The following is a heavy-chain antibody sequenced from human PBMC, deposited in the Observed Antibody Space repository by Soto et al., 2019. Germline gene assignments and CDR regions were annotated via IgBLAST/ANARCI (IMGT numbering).Heavy chain of an antibody. Sequence: PGGSLRLSCAASGFTFSGYYMSWIRQAPGKGLEWVSYISSSGSTIYYADSVKGRFTITRDNAKNSLYLQMNSLRAEDTAVYYCETRRDWFDPWGQGTLVTVSS. V-gene: IGHV3-11*01. CDR2: ISSSGSTI. CDR1: GFTFSGYY. J-gene: IGHJ5*02. CDR3: ETRRDWFDP.